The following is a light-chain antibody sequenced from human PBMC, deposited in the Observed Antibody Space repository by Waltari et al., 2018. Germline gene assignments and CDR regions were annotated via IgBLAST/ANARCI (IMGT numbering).Light chain of an antibody. CDR1: PSVSSSY. J-gene: IGKJ4*01. Sequence: EFVLTKSPGTLSLSPGERATLSCRASPSVSSSYLAWYQQKPGQAPRLLIYDASSRATSIPDRFSGSVSGTDFTLTINRLEPEDFAVYYCQQYHSSPPTFGGGTKVEIK. V-gene: IGKV3-20*01. CDR2: DAS. CDR3: QQYHSSPPT.